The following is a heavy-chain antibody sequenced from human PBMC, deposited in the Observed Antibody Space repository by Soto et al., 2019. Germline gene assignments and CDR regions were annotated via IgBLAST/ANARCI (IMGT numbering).Heavy chain of an antibody. D-gene: IGHD6-19*01. CDR1: GFTFSSYG. Sequence: QVQLVESGGGVVQPGRSLRLSCAASGFTFSSYGMHWVRQAPGKGLEWVAVISYDGSNKYYADSVKGRFTISRDNSKNTLYLQMNSLRAEDTAVYYCAKGDSSVWYSVGPYWGQGTLVTVSS. J-gene: IGHJ4*02. CDR3: AKGDSSVWYSVGPY. CDR2: ISYDGSNK. V-gene: IGHV3-30*18.